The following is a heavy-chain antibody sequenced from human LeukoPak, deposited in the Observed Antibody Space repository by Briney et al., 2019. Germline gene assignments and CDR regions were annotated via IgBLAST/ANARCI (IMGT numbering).Heavy chain of an antibody. CDR1: GESLSKYY. Sequence: KPSETLSLTCAVYGESLSKYYWTWIRQSPGKGLEWIGEVNHRGSTNLNPSLKSRVTSSVDTSKQQFSLRLTSVTAADAAVYYCASSVGSTDYWGQGTLVTVSS. D-gene: IGHD1-26*01. CDR2: VNHRGST. J-gene: IGHJ4*02. CDR3: ASSVGSTDY. V-gene: IGHV4-34*01.